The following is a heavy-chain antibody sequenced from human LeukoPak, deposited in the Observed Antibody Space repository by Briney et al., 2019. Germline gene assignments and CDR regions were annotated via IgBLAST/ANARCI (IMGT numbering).Heavy chain of an antibody. Sequence: GESLKISCKGSGYSFTSYWIGWVRQMPGKGLEWMGIIYPGDSDTRYSPSFQGRVTISADKSISTAYLQWSSLKASDTAMYYCARSPIMITFGGVIVPFDYWGQGTLVTVSS. CDR3: ARSPIMITFGGVIVPFDY. CDR1: GYSFTSYW. V-gene: IGHV5-51*01. CDR2: IYPGDSDT. J-gene: IGHJ4*02. D-gene: IGHD3-16*02.